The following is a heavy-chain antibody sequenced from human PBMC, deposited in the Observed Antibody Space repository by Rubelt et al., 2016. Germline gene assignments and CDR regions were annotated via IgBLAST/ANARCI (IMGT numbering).Heavy chain of an antibody. D-gene: IGHD3-16*01. CDR2: ISYSGTT. Sequence: QVQLQQWGAGLLKPSETLSLTCAVYGGSFSGYYWSWIRQAPGKGLEWIGYISYSGTTNYNPSLKSRVTISVDTSKNQFYLNVGSVTAADTAVYHCARAGGSFASGPYYYGMDVWGRGTTVIVSS. CDR1: GGSFSGYY. J-gene: IGHJ6*02. CDR3: ARAGGSFASGPYYYGMDV. V-gene: IGHV4-34*11.